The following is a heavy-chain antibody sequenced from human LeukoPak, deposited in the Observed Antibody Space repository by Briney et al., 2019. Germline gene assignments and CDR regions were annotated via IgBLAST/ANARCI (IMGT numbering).Heavy chain of an antibody. CDR1: GYPIGLDYY. Sequence: SETLSLTCKVSGYPIGLDYYWVWIRQAPGRGLQWIGRFHRGRIQYNSALKSRVTISIDSSKNQFSLRMWPVTAADTAFYFCARAPSSYESGNGYPNLGWLAPWGQGALVTVSS. J-gene: IGHJ5*02. CDR3: ARAPSSYESGNGYPNLGWLAP. CDR2: FHRGRI. V-gene: IGHV4-38-2*02. D-gene: IGHD5-24*01.